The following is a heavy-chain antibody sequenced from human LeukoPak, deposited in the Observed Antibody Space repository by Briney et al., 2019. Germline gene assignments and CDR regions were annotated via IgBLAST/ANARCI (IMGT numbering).Heavy chain of an antibody. V-gene: IGHV1-69*06. CDR3: AKVGATTGYYYYYMDV. D-gene: IGHD1-26*01. CDR2: IMPLFGTA. CDR1: GGTFNNSA. Sequence: SVKVSCKTSGGTFNNSAISWVRQAPGQGLEWLGGIMPLFGTAGYAQKFQGRVTITWNTSISTAYMELSSLRSEDTAVYYCAKVGATTGYYYYYMDVWGKGTTVTVSS. J-gene: IGHJ6*03.